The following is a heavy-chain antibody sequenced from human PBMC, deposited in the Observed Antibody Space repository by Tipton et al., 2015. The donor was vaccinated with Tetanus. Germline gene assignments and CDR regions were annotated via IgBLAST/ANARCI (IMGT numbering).Heavy chain of an antibody. V-gene: IGHV4-30-4*01. CDR1: GEALSNGDYY. Sequence: GEALSNGDYYWSWIRQPPGKGLESIGYIYYSGSTYYNPSLKSRVTISVDTSKNQFSLRLSSVTAADTAVYYCARDQGGGRVARLNWFGPWGQGTLVTVSS. CDR3: ARDQGGGRVARLNWFGP. CDR2: IYYSGST. D-gene: IGHD3-16*01. J-gene: IGHJ5*02.